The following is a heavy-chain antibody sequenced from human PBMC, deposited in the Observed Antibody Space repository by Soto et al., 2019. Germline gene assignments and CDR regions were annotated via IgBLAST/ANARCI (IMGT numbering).Heavy chain of an antibody. CDR3: ARLGSSGWYQGSYFDY. Sequence: QLQLQESGPGLVKPSETLSLTCTVSGGSITRNNHYWGWIRQSPGKGLEWIGNILYSGSTNYNPSPKSRVTISAETAKNQFSLMMSSVTAADTAGYYCARLGSSGWYQGSYFDYWGEGSLVTVSS. J-gene: IGHJ4*02. D-gene: IGHD6-19*01. V-gene: IGHV4-39*01. CDR2: ILYSGST. CDR1: GGSITRNNHY.